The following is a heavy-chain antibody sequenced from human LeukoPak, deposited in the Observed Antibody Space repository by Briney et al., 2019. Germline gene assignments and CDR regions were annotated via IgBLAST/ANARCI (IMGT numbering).Heavy chain of an antibody. CDR3: ARELYDSSGYYSNWFDP. J-gene: IGHJ5*02. V-gene: IGHV1-2*02. CDR2: INPNSGGT. D-gene: IGHD3-22*01. CDR1: GYTFTGYY. Sequence: ASVKVSCKASGYTFTGYYMHWVRQAPGQGPEWMGWINPNSGGTNYAQKFQGRVTTTRDTSISTAYMELSRLRSDDTAVYYCARELYDSSGYYSNWFDPWGQGTLVTVSS.